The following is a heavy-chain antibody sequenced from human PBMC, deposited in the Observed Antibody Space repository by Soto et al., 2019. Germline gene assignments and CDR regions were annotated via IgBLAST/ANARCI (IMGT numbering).Heavy chain of an antibody. V-gene: IGHV1-69*01. CDR3: ARESYCSSTSCFSYAFDI. Sequence: QVQLVQSGAEVKKPGSSVKVSCKASGGTFSSYAISWVRQAPGQGLEWMGVVIPIFGTANYAQKFQGRVTITAYESTSTAYMELSSLRSEDTAVYYCARESYCSSTSCFSYAFDIWGQATMVNVS. J-gene: IGHJ3*02. CDR1: GGTFSSYA. CDR2: VIPIFGTA. D-gene: IGHD2-2*01.